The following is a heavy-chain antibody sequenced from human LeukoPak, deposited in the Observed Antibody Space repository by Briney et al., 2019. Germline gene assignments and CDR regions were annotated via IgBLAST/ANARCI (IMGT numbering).Heavy chain of an antibody. J-gene: IGHJ4*02. V-gene: IGHV3-7*01. CDR1: GFTFSSSW. CDR3: TRSRRDGNDY. D-gene: IGHD5-24*01. Sequence: GGSLRLSCAASGFTFSSSWMSWVRQAPGKGLEWVANINEDGSAIYYVDSVKGRFTISRDNAKRSLDLQVNSLRAEDTAVYYCTRSRRDGNDYWGQGTLVTVSS. CDR2: INEDGSAI.